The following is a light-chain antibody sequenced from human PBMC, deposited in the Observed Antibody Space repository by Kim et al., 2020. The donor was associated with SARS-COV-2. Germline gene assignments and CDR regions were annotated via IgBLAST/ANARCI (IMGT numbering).Light chain of an antibody. J-gene: IGLJ1*01. Sequence: GQSLTIFCTGTSGDVGRYNLVSWYEQRPGKAPNLIVYEVRRRPSGVSNRFAGSKSGNTASLTISGLQAEDEADYYCCSYAGATKYVFGTGTKVTVL. CDR2: EVR. CDR3: CSYAGATKYV. CDR1: SGDVGRYNL. V-gene: IGLV2-23*02.